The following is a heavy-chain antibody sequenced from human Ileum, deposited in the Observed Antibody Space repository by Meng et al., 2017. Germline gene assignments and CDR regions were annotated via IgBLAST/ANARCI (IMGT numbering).Heavy chain of an antibody. CDR3: ARSPGIAVAGTNYYSGLDV. Sequence: LRLSCTVSGGSISSGRYYWSWVRQPAGKGLEWIGRIYTSGSTNYSPSLKSRVTISVDMSMNQFSLKLTSVTAADTAVYFCARSPGIAVAGTNYYSGLDVWGQGTTVTISS. J-gene: IGHJ6*02. V-gene: IGHV4-61*02. CDR1: GGSISSGRYY. D-gene: IGHD6-19*01. CDR2: IYTSGST.